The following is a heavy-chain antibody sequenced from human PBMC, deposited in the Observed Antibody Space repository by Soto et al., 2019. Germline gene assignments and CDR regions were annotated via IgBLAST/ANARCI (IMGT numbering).Heavy chain of an antibody. J-gene: IGHJ5*02. CDR3: ARSVQQGRARLAP. Sequence: QVQLVQSGAEVKKPGASVKVSCKASGYTFTNYGITWVRQAPGQGLEWMGWISTYNGNPNYARKFKGRVTRTPDTATSTSYIEQRSLRADDTTGYYCARSVQQGRARLAPWGQGTLVTVSS. CDR2: ISTYNGNP. V-gene: IGHV1-18*01. CDR1: GYTFTNYG. D-gene: IGHD6-19*01.